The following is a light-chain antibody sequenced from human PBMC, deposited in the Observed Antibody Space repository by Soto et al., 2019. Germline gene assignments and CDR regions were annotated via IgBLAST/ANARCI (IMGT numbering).Light chain of an antibody. J-gene: IGKJ1*01. CDR1: QSVSSNN. CDR2: VAS. V-gene: IGKV3-20*01. Sequence: EIVLTQSPDTLSLSPGERATLSCRASQSVSSNNLAWYQHKPGQPPRLLIYVASRRATGIPDRFSGSGSGLEFTLTITRLEPEDFAVYYCQQHGSGPWTFGQGTKVESK. CDR3: QQHGSGPWT.